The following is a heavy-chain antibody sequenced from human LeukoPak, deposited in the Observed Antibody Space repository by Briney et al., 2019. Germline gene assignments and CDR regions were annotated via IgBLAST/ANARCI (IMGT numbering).Heavy chain of an antibody. J-gene: IGHJ1*01. D-gene: IGHD2-2*01. Sequence: ASVKVSCKVSGYTLTELSMHWVRQAPGKGLEWMGGFDPEDGETIYAQKFQGRVTMTEDTSTDTAYMELSSLGSEDTAVYYCATGPGYCSSTSCYFSFQHWGQGTLVTVSS. V-gene: IGHV1-24*01. CDR1: GYTLTELS. CDR3: ATGPGYCSSTSCYFSFQH. CDR2: FDPEDGET.